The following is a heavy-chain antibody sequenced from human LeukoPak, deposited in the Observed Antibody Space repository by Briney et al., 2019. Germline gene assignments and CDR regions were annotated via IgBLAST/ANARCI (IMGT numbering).Heavy chain of an antibody. CDR2: TYYRSKWYN. J-gene: IGHJ4*02. V-gene: IGHV6-1*01. D-gene: IGHD3-10*01. CDR1: GDSVSSNSAA. CDR3: ARDFMVRGVGSYYFDY. Sequence: SQTLSLTCAISGDSVSSNSAAWNWIRQSPLRGLEWLGRTYYRSKWYNDYTVSVKSRITINPDTSKNQFSLQLNSVTPEDTAVYYCARDFMVRGVGSYYFDYWGQGTLVTVSS.